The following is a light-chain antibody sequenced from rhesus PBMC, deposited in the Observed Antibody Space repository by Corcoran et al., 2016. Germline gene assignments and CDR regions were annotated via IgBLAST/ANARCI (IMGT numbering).Light chain of an antibody. CDR2: DAS. J-gene: IGKJ4*01. CDR1: PGISKY. Sequence: DIQMTQSPSSLSASVGDTVTITCQASPGISKYLAWYQQKPGKAPKPLIYDASTLQNGVPSRFSGIGSGPEFTLTISRLQPEDFATYYCQQHNSYPPTFGGGTKVELK. CDR3: QQHNSYPPT. V-gene: IGKV1-25*01.